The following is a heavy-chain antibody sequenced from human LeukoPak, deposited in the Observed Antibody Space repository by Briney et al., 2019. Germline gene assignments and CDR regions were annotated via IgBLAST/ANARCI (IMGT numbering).Heavy chain of an antibody. Sequence: GGSLRLSCVDSGTTFSRYWMSWVRQAPGKGLEWVANIKQDGGEKYYVDSVKGRFTISRDNAKNSLYLQMNSLRVEVTAVYYCARDGRPLDYWGQGTLVTVSS. CDR2: IKQDGGEK. CDR3: ARDGRPLDY. CDR1: GTTFSRYW. J-gene: IGHJ4*02. V-gene: IGHV3-7*03.